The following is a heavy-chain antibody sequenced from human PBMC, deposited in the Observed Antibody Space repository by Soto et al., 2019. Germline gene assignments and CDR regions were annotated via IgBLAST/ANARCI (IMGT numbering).Heavy chain of an antibody. CDR3: ARVVPGAEAWFGP. Sequence: SCKTSGYTFSNYGITWVRQAPGQPLEWLGGISLYSDGTNYAQKFQGRVSMTTDTSTTTAYMELRSLRSDDTAVYYCARVVPGAEAWFGPWGQGTLVTVSS. V-gene: IGHV1-18*01. D-gene: IGHD2-2*01. CDR2: ISLYSDGT. CDR1: GYTFSNYG. J-gene: IGHJ5*02.